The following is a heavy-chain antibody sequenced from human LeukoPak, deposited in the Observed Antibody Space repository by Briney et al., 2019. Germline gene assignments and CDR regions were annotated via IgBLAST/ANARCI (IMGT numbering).Heavy chain of an antibody. CDR3: AKVGSGWYGVDQ. Sequence: GGSLRLSCAASGFTFSSYSMNWVRQAPGKGLEWVAFIRYDGSNKYYADSVKGRFTISRDNSKDTLYVQMNSLRGDDTAVYYCAKVGSGWYGVDQWGQGTLVTVSS. D-gene: IGHD6-19*01. J-gene: IGHJ4*02. CDR1: GFTFSSYS. CDR2: IRYDGSNK. V-gene: IGHV3-30*02.